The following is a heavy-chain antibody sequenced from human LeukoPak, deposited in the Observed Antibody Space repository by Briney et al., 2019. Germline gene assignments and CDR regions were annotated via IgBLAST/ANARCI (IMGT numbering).Heavy chain of an antibody. CDR1: GFTFSSYN. Sequence: PGGSLRLSCAASGFTFSSYNMNWVRQAPGKGLEWVSFISSTSNTIYYADSVKGRFTISRDNAKNSLYLQMNSLRAEDSAIYYCAKAASVRERLGFWSFDYWGQGTLVTVSS. CDR2: ISSTSNTI. D-gene: IGHD3-3*01. J-gene: IGHJ4*02. V-gene: IGHV3-48*01. CDR3: AKAASVRERLGFWSFDY.